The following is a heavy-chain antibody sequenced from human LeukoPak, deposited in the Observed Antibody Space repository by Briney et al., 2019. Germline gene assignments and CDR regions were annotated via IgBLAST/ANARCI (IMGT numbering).Heavy chain of an antibody. D-gene: IGHD6-13*01. CDR2: IFYVGST. CDR1: GDSIGSHY. J-gene: IGHJ4*02. Sequence: PSETLSLTCTVSGDSIGSHYWSWIRQPPGKGLEWIGYIFYVGSTNYNPSLKSRVTISVDTSKNQFSLKLNSVTAADTAVYYCASIAAAGMPFDYWGQGTLVTVSS. CDR3: ASIAAAGMPFDY. V-gene: IGHV4-59*11.